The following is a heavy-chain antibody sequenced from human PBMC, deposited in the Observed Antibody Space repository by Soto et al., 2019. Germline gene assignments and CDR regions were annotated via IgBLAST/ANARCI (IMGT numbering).Heavy chain of an antibody. CDR1: GGSISSYY. CDR3: VRADYYGSGFGY. CDR2: IFYSGRN. V-gene: IGHV4-59*01. J-gene: IGHJ4*02. Sequence: TSETLSLTCTVSGGSISSYYWSWIRQPPGKGLEWIGYIFYSGRNNYNPSLKSRVTMSVDTPKNQFTLKLSSVTAADTAVYYCVRADYYGSGFGYWGQGTLVTVSS. D-gene: IGHD3-10*01.